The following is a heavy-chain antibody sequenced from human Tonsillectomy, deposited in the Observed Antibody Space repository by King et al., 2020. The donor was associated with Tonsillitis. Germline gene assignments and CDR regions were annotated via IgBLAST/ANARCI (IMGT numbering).Heavy chain of an antibody. CDR2: IHPNSGGT. Sequence: VQLVQSGAEVKKPGASVKVSCKASGYTFTSYYIHWVRQAPGQGLEWMGWIHPNSGGTNYAQRFQGRVTMTRDTSIRIAYMELSRLRSDDTAVYYCARDLGYSGYDGAFNIWGQGTMVTVSS. CDR3: ARDLGYSGYDGAFNI. J-gene: IGHJ3*02. D-gene: IGHD5-12*01. CDR1: GYTFTSYY. V-gene: IGHV1-2*02.